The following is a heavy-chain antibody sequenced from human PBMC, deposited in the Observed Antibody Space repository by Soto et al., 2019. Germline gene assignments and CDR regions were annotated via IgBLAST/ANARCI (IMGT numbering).Heavy chain of an antibody. CDR2: ISSSGSTI. D-gene: IGHD3-3*01. J-gene: IGHJ6*03. Sequence: QVQLVESGGGLVKPGGSLRLSCAASGFTFSDYYMSWIRQAPGKGLEWVSYISSSGSTIYYADSVKGRFTISRDNAKNSLYLQMNSLRAEDTAVYYCANHQYYDFWSGSEQYYMDVWGKGTTVTVSS. V-gene: IGHV3-11*01. CDR3: ANHQYYDFWSGSEQYYMDV. CDR1: GFTFSDYY.